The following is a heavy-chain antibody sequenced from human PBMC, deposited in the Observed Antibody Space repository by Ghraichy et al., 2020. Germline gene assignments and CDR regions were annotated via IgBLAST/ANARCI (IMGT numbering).Heavy chain of an antibody. CDR2: INHSGST. V-gene: IGHV4-34*01. Sequence: SETLSLTCAVYGGSFSGYYWSWIRQPPGKGLEWIGEINHSGSTNYNPSLKSRVTISVDTSKNQFSLKLSSVTAADTAVYYCARVKPTVTTDYWGQGTLVTVSS. D-gene: IGHD4-17*01. CDR3: ARVKPTVTTDY. CDR1: GGSFSGYY. J-gene: IGHJ4*02.